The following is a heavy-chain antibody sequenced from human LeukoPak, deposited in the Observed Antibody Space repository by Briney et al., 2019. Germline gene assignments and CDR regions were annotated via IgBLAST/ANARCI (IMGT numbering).Heavy chain of an antibody. CDR3: AREEVVPAATPYYFDY. Sequence: PGGSLRLSCAASGFTFSSYWMSWVRQAPGKGLEWVAHIKQDGSEKDYVDSVKGRLTISRDNAKNSLYLQMNSLRAEDTAVYCCAREEVVPAATPYYFDYWGQGTLVTVYS. V-gene: IGHV3-7*01. CDR2: IKQDGSEK. D-gene: IGHD2-2*01. J-gene: IGHJ4*02. CDR1: GFTFSSYW.